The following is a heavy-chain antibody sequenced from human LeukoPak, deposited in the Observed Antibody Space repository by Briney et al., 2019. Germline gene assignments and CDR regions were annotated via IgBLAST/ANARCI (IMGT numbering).Heavy chain of an antibody. D-gene: IGHD3-22*01. CDR3: AREDDSSGYYWYFDL. V-gene: IGHV3-30*03. Sequence: GGSLRLSCAASGFTFSSYGMHWVRQAPGKGLEWVAVISYDGSNKYYVDSVKGRFTISRDNSKNTLYLQMNSLRAEDTAVYYCAREDDSSGYYWYFDLWGRGTLVTVSS. J-gene: IGHJ2*01. CDR2: ISYDGSNK. CDR1: GFTFSSYG.